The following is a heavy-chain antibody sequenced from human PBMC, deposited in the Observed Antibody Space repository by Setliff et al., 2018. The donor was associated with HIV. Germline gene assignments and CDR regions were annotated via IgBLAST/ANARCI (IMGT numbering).Heavy chain of an antibody. J-gene: IGHJ4*02. Sequence: PSETLSLTCAVSGGSISSSNWWSWVRQPPGKGLEWIGEIYHSGSTNYNPSLKSRVTISLDTSKNQLSLRLTSMTAADTAVYYCARSQPDTIFGVVIFDYWGQGKMVTVSS. D-gene: IGHD3-3*01. V-gene: IGHV4-4*02. CDR1: GGSISSSNW. CDR2: IYHSGST. CDR3: ARSQPDTIFGVVIFDY.